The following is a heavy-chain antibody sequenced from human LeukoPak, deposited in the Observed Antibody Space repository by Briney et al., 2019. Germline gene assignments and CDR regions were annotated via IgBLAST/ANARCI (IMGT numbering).Heavy chain of an antibody. V-gene: IGHV3-30*18. CDR3: AKSTTVTQRGYFDY. D-gene: IGHD4-17*01. Sequence: PGGALRLSCADSGFTFSSYGMHWVRQAPAKGLEWVAIISYDGSNKYYADSVKGRFTISRDNSKNTLYLQMNSLRAEDTAVYYCAKSTTVTQRGYFDYWGQGTLVTVSS. CDR1: GFTFSSYG. CDR2: ISYDGSNK. J-gene: IGHJ4*02.